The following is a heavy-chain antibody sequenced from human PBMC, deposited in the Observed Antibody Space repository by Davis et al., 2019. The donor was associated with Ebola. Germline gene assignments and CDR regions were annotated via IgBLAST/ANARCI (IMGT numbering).Heavy chain of an antibody. CDR1: GFTFSSYS. Sequence: GESLKISCAASGFTFSSYSMNWVRQAPGKGLEWVSSISSSSSYIYYADSVKGRFTISRDNAKNSLYLQMNSLRAEDTAVYYCARDNSWTTAGTEYYYYGMDVWGQGTTVTVSS. CDR3: ARDNSWTTAGTEYYYYGMDV. J-gene: IGHJ6*02. D-gene: IGHD6-13*01. V-gene: IGHV3-21*01. CDR2: ISSSSSYI.